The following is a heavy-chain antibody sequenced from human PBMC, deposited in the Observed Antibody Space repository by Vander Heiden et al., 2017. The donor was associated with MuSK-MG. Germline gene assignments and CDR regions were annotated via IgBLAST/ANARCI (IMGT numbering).Heavy chain of an antibody. CDR3: AKVSGWIGWSDQEDSDY. D-gene: IGHD5-12*01. CDR2: ISYDGSNK. CDR1: GFPFSSYG. J-gene: IGHJ4*02. V-gene: IGHV3-30*18. Sequence: QVQLVESGGGVVQPGRSLRLSCAASGFPFSSYGMHWVRQAPGKGLEWVAVISYDGSNKYYADSVKGRFTISRDNSKNTLYLQMNSLRAEDTAVYYCAKVSGWIGWSDQEDSDYWGQGTLVTVSS.